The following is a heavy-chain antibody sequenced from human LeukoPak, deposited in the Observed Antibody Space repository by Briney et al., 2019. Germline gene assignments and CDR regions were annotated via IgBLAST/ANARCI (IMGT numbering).Heavy chain of an antibody. V-gene: IGHV1-18*01. CDR2: ISAYNGNT. CDR3: AKNSGYYPPNYYYGMDV. CDR1: GYTFTSYG. Sequence: GASVKVSCKASGYTFTSYGISWVRQAPGQGLEWMGWISAYNGNTNYAQKLQGRVTMTTDTSTSTAYMELTSLRFEDTAVYYCAKNSGYYPPNYYYGMDVWGQGTTVIVSS. J-gene: IGHJ6*02. D-gene: IGHD3-22*01.